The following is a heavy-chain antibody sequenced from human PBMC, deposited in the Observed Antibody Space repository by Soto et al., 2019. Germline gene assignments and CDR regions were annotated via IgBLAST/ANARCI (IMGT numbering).Heavy chain of an antibody. CDR3: ARKARYYYGMDV. V-gene: IGHV3-33*01. CDR2: IWYDGSNK. CDR1: GFTFSSYG. Sequence: QVQLVESGGGVVQPGRSLRLSCAASGFTFSSYGMHWVRQAPGKGLEWVAVIWYDGSNKYYADSVKGRFTISRDNSKNTLYLQMNSLRAEDTAVYYCARKARYYYGMDVWGQGTTVTVSS. J-gene: IGHJ6*02.